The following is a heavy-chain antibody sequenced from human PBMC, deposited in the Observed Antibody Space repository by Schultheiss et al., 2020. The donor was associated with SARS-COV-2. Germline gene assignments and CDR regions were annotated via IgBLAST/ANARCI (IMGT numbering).Heavy chain of an antibody. V-gene: IGHV4-31*03. CDR2: IYYSGST. CDR1: GGSISSGGYY. CDR3: ASPIAAAAHDAFDI. J-gene: IGHJ3*02. D-gene: IGHD6-13*01. Sequence: SETLSLTCTVSGGSISSGGYYWSWIRQHPGKGLEWIGYIYYSGSTYYNPSLKSRVTISVDTSKNQFSLKLSSVTAADTAVYYCASPIAAAAHDAFDIWGQGTMVTVSS.